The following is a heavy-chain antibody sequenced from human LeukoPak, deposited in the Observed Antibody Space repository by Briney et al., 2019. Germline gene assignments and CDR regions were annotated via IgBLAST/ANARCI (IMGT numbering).Heavy chain of an antibody. CDR2: MNPNSGNT. J-gene: IGHJ4*02. Sequence: GASVKVSCKASGYTFTNYGINWVRRATGQGLEWMGWMNPNSGNTGYAQKFQGRVTMTRSTSISTAYMELSSLTSEDTAVYYCARVSLGYCSGGTCYFQDHWGQGTLVTVSS. V-gene: IGHV1-8*01. D-gene: IGHD2-15*01. CDR3: ARVSLGYCSGGTCYFQDH. CDR1: GYTFTNYG.